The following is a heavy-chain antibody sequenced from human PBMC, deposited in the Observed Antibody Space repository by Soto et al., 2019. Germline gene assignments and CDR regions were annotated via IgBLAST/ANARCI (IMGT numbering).Heavy chain of an antibody. CDR1: GVSISSSHW. Sequence: QVQLQESGPGLVEPSGTLSLTCTVSGVSISSSHWWSWVRQSPGKGLEWIGEIFHSGTTNYNPSQHWRVSISMHQTQNQFSLSLSSVTAADTPAYYCARQLERGDLPEGFEFWGQGTLAIVSS. CDR3: ARQLERGDLPEGFEF. CDR2: IFHSGTT. D-gene: IGHD1-1*01. J-gene: IGHJ4*02. V-gene: IGHV4-4*02.